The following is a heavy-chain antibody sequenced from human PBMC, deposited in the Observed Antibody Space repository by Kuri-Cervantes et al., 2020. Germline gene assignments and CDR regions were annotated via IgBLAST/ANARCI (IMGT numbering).Heavy chain of an antibody. V-gene: IGHV3-9*01. CDR3: AKSRQARLFDY. Sequence: SLKISCAASGFIFDDYALHWVRQVPGKGLEWVSSISWNRGLIAYAASVKGRFTISRDNAKKSLYLQMNSLRAEDTAVYYCAKSRQARLFDYWGQGTLVTVSS. CDR2: ISWNRGLI. J-gene: IGHJ4*02. CDR1: GFIFDDYA. D-gene: IGHD6-13*01.